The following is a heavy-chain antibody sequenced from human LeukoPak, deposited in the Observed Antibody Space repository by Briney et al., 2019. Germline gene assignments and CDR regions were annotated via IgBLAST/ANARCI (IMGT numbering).Heavy chain of an antibody. D-gene: IGHD2-21*01. CDR2: ISSSSSTI. J-gene: IGHJ3*02. CDR3: ARDQSDMWFDAFDI. V-gene: IGHV3-11*04. CDR1: GLNFRDYY. Sequence: GGSLRLSCAASGLNFRDYYMSWIRQAPGKGLEWVSYISSSSSTIYYADSVKGRFTISRDNAKNSLYLQMNSLRAEDTAVYYCARDQSDMWFDAFDIWGQGTMLTVSS.